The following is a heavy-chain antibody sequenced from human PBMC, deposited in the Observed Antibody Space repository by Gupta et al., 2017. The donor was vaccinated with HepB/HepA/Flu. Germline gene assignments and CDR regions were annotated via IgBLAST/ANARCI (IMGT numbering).Heavy chain of an antibody. CDR1: GYTFTGYY. J-gene: IGHJ4*02. CDR3: ASGQSHSGYISRRRLFDY. D-gene: IGHD5-12*01. V-gene: IGHV1-2*02. Sequence: QVQLVQSGAEVKKPGASVKVSCKASGYTFTGYYMHWVRQAPGQGLEWMGWINPNSGGTNYAQKFQGRVTMTRDTSISTAYMELSRLRSDDTAVYYCASGQSHSGYISRRRLFDYWGQGTLVTVSS. CDR2: INPNSGGT.